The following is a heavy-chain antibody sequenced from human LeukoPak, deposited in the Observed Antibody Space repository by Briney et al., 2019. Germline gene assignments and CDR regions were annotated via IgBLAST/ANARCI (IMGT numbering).Heavy chain of an antibody. CDR3: ARLLYYYDSNGAFDI. CDR1: GFTVSSNY. Sequence: GGSLRLSCAASGFTVSSNYMSWVRQAPGKGLEWVSVIYSGGSTYYADSVKGRFTISRDNSKNTLYLQMNSLRAEDTAVYYCARLLYYYDSNGAFDIWGQGTMVTVSS. CDR2: IYSGGST. J-gene: IGHJ3*02. V-gene: IGHV3-53*01. D-gene: IGHD3-22*01.